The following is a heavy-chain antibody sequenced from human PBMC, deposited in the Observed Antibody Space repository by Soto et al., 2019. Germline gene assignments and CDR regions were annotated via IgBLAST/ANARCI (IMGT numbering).Heavy chain of an antibody. Sequence: GGSLRLSCAASGFTFSSYGMHWVRQAPGKGLEWVAVISYDGSNKYYADSVKGRFTISRDNSKNTLYLQMNSLRAEDTAVYYCAKDRAAAGLRRYYYYYGMDVWGQGTTVTVSS. CDR1: GFTFSSYG. V-gene: IGHV3-30*18. CDR2: ISYDGSNK. D-gene: IGHD6-13*01. J-gene: IGHJ6*02. CDR3: AKDRAAAGLRRYYYYYGMDV.